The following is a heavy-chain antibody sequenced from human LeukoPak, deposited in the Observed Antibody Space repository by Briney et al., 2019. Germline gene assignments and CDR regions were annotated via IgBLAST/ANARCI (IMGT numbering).Heavy chain of an antibody. CDR1: GFIFSSYG. CDR3: STSPSFGSSWYQFNY. J-gene: IGHJ4*02. Sequence: GGSLRLSCAASGFIFSSYGMHWVRQAPGKGLEWVAVISYDGSNKYYADSVKGRFTISRDNSKNTLYLQMNSLRAEDTAVYYCSTSPSFGSSWYQFNYWGQGALVIVSS. V-gene: IGHV3-33*05. CDR2: ISYDGSNK. D-gene: IGHD6-13*01.